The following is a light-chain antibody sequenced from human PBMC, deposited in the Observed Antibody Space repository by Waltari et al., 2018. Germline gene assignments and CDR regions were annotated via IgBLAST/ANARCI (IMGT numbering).Light chain of an antibody. CDR1: QSVRPIP. CDR3: EQDDGGVVT. J-gene: IGKJ4*02. V-gene: IGKV3-20*01. CDR2: SAS. Sequence: IVSTQSPGTLSLSPAERHTLSCRASQSVRPIPLAWYQQNAGQAPRLLIYSASNRAPGTPVRLSGGGAWKDFAVTICSLEAEDAGMYDCEQDDGGVVTFGGGTKVEIK.